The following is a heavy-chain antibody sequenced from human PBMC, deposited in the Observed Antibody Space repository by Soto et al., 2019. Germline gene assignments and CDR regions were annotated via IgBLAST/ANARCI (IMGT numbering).Heavy chain of an antibody. D-gene: IGHD2-15*01. CDR3: ARDRIGNTAGIYGMDV. Sequence: ASVKVSCKGFGYTFTNYGINWVRQAPGQGLEWMGWITTHNGNTRDAQNFQDRVTMTTDTSTSKAYMELRSLRSDETAVYYCARDRIGNTAGIYGMDVWGQGTKVTLP. J-gene: IGHJ6*02. CDR1: GYTFTNYG. CDR2: ITTHNGNT. V-gene: IGHV1-18*01.